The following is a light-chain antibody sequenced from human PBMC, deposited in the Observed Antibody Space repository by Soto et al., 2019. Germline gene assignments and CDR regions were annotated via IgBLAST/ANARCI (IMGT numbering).Light chain of an antibody. CDR2: DAS. V-gene: IGKV1-5*01. Sequence: DIQMTQSPSTLSASVGDRVTITCRASQSISTWLAWYQQKPGKAPKLLIYDASTLESGVPSRFSGSGSGTEFTLTISSLQPDDFATYHCQQYNSYSPLTFCGGTKVEVK. CDR1: QSISTW. J-gene: IGKJ4*01. CDR3: QQYNSYSPLT.